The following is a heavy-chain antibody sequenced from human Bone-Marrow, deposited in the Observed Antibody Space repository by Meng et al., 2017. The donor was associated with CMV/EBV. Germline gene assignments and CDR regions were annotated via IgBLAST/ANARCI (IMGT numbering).Heavy chain of an antibody. D-gene: IGHD6-19*01. J-gene: IGHJ4*02. CDR1: GFTFSSYW. CDR3: ASFGPSSGWFRGPYYFYY. CDR2: INSDGSST. V-gene: IGHV3-74*01. Sequence: GESLKISCAASGFTFSSYWMHWVRQAPGKGLVWVSRINSDGSSTSYADSVKGRFTISRDNAKNTLYLQMNSLRAEDTAVYYCASFGPSSGWFRGPYYFYYWCQGTLVTVTS.